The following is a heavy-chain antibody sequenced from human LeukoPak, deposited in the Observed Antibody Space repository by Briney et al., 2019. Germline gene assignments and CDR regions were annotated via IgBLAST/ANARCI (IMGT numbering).Heavy chain of an antibody. CDR2: IYTSGST. V-gene: IGHV4-61*02. Sequence: SETLSLTCTVSGGSIRSGSYYWSWIRQPAGKGLEWIGRIYTSGSTNYNPSLKSRVTISVDTSKNQFSLKLSSVTAADTAVYYCVRDSGPYSSRGEVDYWGQGTLVTVSS. CDR1: GGSIRSGSYY. CDR3: VRDSGPYSSRGEVDY. D-gene: IGHD6-13*01. J-gene: IGHJ4*02.